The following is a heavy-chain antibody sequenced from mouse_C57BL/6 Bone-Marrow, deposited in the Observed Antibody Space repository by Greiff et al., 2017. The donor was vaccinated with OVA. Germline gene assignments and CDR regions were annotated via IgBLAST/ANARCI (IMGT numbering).Heavy chain of an antibody. CDR2: IHPSDSDT. Sequence: QVQLQQPGAELVKPGASVKVSCKASGYTFTSYWMHWVKQRPGQGLEWIGRIHPSDSDTNYNQKFKGKATLTVDTSSNTAYMQLSSLTSEDSAVYYCAVRFISTGVATGYFDVWGTGTTVTVSS. CDR1: GYTFTSYW. V-gene: IGHV1-74*01. D-gene: IGHD1-1*01. CDR3: AVRFISTGVATGYFDV. J-gene: IGHJ1*03.